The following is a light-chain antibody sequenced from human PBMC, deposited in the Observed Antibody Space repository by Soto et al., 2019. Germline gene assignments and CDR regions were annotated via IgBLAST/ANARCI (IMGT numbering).Light chain of an antibody. CDR1: SSNIGSYT. CDR3: AAWDASLNGYV. V-gene: IGLV1-44*01. J-gene: IGLJ1*01. CDR2: TTD. Sequence: QSVLAQPPSASGTPGQRVTISCSGSSSNIGSYTVHWFQQLPGAAPKPLIYTTDQRPSGVPDRFSGSKSGTSASLAISGLQFEDEADYYCAAWDASLNGYVFGSGTKVTVL.